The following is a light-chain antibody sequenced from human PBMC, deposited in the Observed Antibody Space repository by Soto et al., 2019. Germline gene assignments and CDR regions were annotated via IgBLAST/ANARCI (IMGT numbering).Light chain of an antibody. J-gene: IGLJ2*01. CDR1: SSDVGGSYS. CDR2: EVS. V-gene: IGLV2-14*01. CDR3: SSYTSSSTL. Sequence: QSVLTQPASVSGSPGQSITISCTGTSSDVGGSYSVSWYQQHPGKAPKLMIYEVSNRPSGVSNRFSGSKSGNTASLTISGLQAADEADYYCSSYTSSSTLFGGGTKLTVL.